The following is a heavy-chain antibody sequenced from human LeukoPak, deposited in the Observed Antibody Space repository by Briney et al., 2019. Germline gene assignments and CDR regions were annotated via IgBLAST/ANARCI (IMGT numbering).Heavy chain of an antibody. CDR3: ARVTVTYYFDY. V-gene: IGHV3-11*01. D-gene: IGHD4-17*01. CDR2: ISPSDNTM. CDR1: GFTFSDYY. J-gene: IGHJ4*02. Sequence: TTGGSLRLSCAASGFTFSDYYMSWIRQTPEKGLEWLSYISPSDNTMYYADSVKGRFTMSRDNAKSSLYLQMNSLRAEDTAVYYCARVTVTYYFDYWGQGTLVTVSS.